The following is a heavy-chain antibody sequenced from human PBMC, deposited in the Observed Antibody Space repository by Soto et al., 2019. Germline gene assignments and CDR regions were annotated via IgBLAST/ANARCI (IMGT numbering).Heavy chain of an antibody. Sequence: SETLSLTCTVSGASISGFYWSWIRKSAGKGLEWIGRIYATGTTDYNPPLKSRVMMSVDTSKKQFSLKLRSVTAADTAVYYCVRDGTKTLRDWFDPWGQGISVTVS. V-gene: IGHV4-4*07. CDR1: GASISGFY. CDR3: VRDGTKTLRDWFDP. D-gene: IGHD1-1*01. CDR2: IYATGTT. J-gene: IGHJ5*02.